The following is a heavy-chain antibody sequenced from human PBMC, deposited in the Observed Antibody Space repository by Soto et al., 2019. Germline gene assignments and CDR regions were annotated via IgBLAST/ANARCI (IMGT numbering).Heavy chain of an antibody. V-gene: IGHV3-23*01. CDR1: GFTFSSYA. D-gene: IGHD3-3*01. CDR2: ISGSGGST. CDR3: AKALRVVTIYYFDY. J-gene: IGHJ4*02. Sequence: HPGGSLRLSCAASGFTFSSYAMSWVRQAPGKGLEWVSAISGSGGSTYYADSVKGRFTISRDNSKNTLYLQMNSLRAEDTAVYYCAKALRVVTIYYFDYWGQGTLVTVSS.